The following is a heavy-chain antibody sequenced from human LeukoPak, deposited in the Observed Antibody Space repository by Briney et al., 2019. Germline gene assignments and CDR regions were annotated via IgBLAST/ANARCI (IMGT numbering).Heavy chain of an antibody. J-gene: IGHJ6*03. V-gene: IGHV4-59*01. Sequence: SETLSLTCTVSGGSISSYYWSWIRQPPGKGLEWIGYIYYSGSTNYNPSLKSRVTISVDTSKNQFSLKLSSVTAADTAVYYCARDSLAIVGATKDYYYYYMDVWGKGTTVGVCS. D-gene: IGHD1-26*01. CDR3: ARDSLAIVGATKDYYYYYMDV. CDR1: GGSISSYY. CDR2: IYYSGST.